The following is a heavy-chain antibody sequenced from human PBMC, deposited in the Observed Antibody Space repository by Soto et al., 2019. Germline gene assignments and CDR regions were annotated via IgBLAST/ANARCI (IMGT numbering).Heavy chain of an antibody. J-gene: IGHJ3*02. CDR3: ARRITGTLDDAFDI. CDR1: GGTFSSYA. D-gene: IGHD1-20*01. CDR2: IIPIFGTA. Sequence: SVTVSCQASGGTFSSYATSWVRQAPGQGLEWMGGIIPIFGTANYAQKFQGRVTITADESTSTAYMELSSLRSEDTAVYYCARRITGTLDDAFDIWGQGTMVTVSS. V-gene: IGHV1-69*01.